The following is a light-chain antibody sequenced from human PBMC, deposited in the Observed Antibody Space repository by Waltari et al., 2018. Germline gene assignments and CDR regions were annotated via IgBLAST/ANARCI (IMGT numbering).Light chain of an antibody. CDR2: KNN. Sequence: QSVLTQPPSASGTPGQRVTISCSGSSSNIESNYVYWYQQFPGTAPKVLMFKNNQRPSGVSDRFSASKSGASASLAISGRRSDDEADYYCGTWDDSLSRPVFGGGTKLTVL. V-gene: IGLV1-47*01. J-gene: IGLJ3*02. CDR3: GTWDDSLSRPV. CDR1: SSNIESNY.